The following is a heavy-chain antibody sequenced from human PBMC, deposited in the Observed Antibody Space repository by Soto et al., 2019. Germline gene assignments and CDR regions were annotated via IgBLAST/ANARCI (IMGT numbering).Heavy chain of an antibody. CDR2: INHLGSI. D-gene: IGHD2-21*01. Sequence: SETLSLTCVVSGGSLSDYFWSWVRQPPGMALEWIGEINHLGSINYNPSLKSRVTMSVDTSKNQFSLTLNSVTAADTATYYCARGGISHWAYFYYMDVWDRGTTVTVSS. J-gene: IGHJ6*03. CDR3: ARGGISHWAYFYYMDV. V-gene: IGHV4-34*01. CDR1: GGSLSDYF.